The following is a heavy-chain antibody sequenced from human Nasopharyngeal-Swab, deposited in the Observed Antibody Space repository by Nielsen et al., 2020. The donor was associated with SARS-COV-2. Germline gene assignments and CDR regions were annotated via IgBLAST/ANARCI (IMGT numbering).Heavy chain of an antibody. CDR3: ARLGTESYHYYSLDV. Sequence: GESLITSCVTSRFTFTMSSMHWVRQAPGKGLEWVASISSSSNYIYYGDSVKGRFTISRDNTQKSLYLEMNSLRVEDTAVYYCARLGTESYHYYSLDVWGQGTTVTVSS. J-gene: IGHJ6*02. D-gene: IGHD1-1*01. CDR2: ISSSSNYI. CDR1: RFTFTMSS. V-gene: IGHV3-21*01.